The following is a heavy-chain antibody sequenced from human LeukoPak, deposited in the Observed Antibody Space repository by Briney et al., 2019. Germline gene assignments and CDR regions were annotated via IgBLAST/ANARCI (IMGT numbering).Heavy chain of an antibody. D-gene: IGHD6-19*01. CDR2: ISSSSSTI. V-gene: IGHV3-48*01. J-gene: IGHJ6*02. CDR1: GFTFSSYS. CDR3: ARDTGWFGMDV. Sequence: GGSLRLSCAAPGFTFSSYSMNWVRQAPGKGLEWVSYISSSSSTIYYADSVKGRFTISRDNAKNSLYLQMNSLRAEDTAVYYCARDTGWFGMDVWGQGTTVTVSS.